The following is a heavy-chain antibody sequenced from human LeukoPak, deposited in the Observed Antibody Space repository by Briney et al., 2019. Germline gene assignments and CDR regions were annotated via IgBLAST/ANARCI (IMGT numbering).Heavy chain of an antibody. CDR2: ISSSGSTI. V-gene: IGHV3-48*04. Sequence: GGSLRLSCAASGITFSSFWMTWVRQAPGKGLEWVSYISSSGSTIYYADSVKGRFTISRDNAKNSLYLQMNSLRAEDTAVYYCAELGITMIGGVWGKGTTVTISS. CDR3: AELGITMIGGV. CDR1: GITFSSFW. J-gene: IGHJ6*04. D-gene: IGHD3-10*02.